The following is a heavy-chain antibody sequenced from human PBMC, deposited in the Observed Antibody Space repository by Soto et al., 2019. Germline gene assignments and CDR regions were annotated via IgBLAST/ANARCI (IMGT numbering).Heavy chain of an antibody. CDR3: ARVSVTSDVDWFDP. Sequence: SETLSLTCTVSGGSISSYYWSWIRQPPGKGLEWIGYIYYSGSTNYNPSLKSQVTISVDKSKNQFSLKLSSVTAADTAVYYCARVSVTSDVDWFDPWGQGTLVTVSS. CDR1: GGSISSYY. J-gene: IGHJ5*02. D-gene: IGHD4-4*01. V-gene: IGHV4-59*12. CDR2: IYYSGST.